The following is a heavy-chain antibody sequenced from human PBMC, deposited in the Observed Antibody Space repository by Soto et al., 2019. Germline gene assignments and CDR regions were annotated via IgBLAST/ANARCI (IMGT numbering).Heavy chain of an antibody. Sequence: ASVKGSCKASGYTFTSYAMHWVRQAPGQRLEWMGWINAGNGNTKYSQKFQGRVTITRDTSASTAYMELSSLRSEDTAVYYCASLYNWNYYYYGMDVWGQGTTVTVSS. V-gene: IGHV1-3*01. J-gene: IGHJ6*02. CDR2: INAGNGNT. D-gene: IGHD1-1*01. CDR1: GYTFTSYA. CDR3: ASLYNWNYYYYGMDV.